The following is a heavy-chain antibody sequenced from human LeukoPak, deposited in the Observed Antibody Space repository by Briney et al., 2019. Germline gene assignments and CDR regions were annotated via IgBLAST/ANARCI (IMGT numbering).Heavy chain of an antibody. J-gene: IGHJ6*02. Sequence: GTSVKVSCKASGFTFTSSAMQWVRQARGQRLEWIGWIVVGSSNTNYAQKFQERVTITRDMSTSTAYMELSSLRSEDTAVYYCAAETGTTTVGYYGMDVWGQGTTVTVSS. V-gene: IGHV1-58*02. CDR2: IVVGSSNT. CDR1: GFTFTSSA. CDR3: AAETGTTTVGYYGMDV. D-gene: IGHD1-1*01.